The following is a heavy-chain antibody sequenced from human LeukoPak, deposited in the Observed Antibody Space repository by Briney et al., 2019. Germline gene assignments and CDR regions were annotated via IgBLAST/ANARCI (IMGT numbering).Heavy chain of an antibody. V-gene: IGHV4-39*01. Sequence: SETLSLTCTVSGDSISSTSYYWGWIRQPPGKGLEWIGNIYYSGSTYYNPSLKSRVTISIDTSKNQFSLSLNSVTAADTAVYYCARPPYGDYLIFDSWGQGTLGTVSS. J-gene: IGHJ4*02. D-gene: IGHD4-17*01. CDR3: ARPPYGDYLIFDS. CDR2: IYYSGST. CDR1: GDSISSTSYY.